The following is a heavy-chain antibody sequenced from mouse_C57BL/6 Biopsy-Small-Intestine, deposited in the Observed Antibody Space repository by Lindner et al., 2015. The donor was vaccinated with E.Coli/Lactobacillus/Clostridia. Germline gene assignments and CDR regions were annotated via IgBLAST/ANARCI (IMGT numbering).Heavy chain of an antibody. D-gene: IGHD1-1*01. CDR1: GYSITSGYD. J-gene: IGHJ2*01. CDR2: ISYSGST. CDR3: ARAGHYGTKGYYFDY. V-gene: IGHV3-1*01. Sequence: VQLQESGPGMVKPSQSLSLTCIVTGYSITSGYDWHWIRHFPGNKLEWMGYISYSGSTNYNPSLRGRISITHDTSKNHFFLKLNSVTIEDTATYSCARAGHYGTKGYYFDYWGRGTTLTVSS.